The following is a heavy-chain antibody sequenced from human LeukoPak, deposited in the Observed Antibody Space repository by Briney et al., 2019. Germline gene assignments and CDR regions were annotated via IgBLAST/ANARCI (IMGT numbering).Heavy chain of an antibody. CDR2: ISGSGGST. D-gene: IGHD4-23*01. V-gene: IGHV3-23*01. Sequence: PGGSLRLSCAASGFTFSSYAMSWVRQAPGKGLEWVSAISGSGGSTYYADSVKGRFTISRDNSKNTLYLQMNSLRAEDTAVYYCAKDQRDGGKAWSYYYYYYMDVWGKGTTVTVSS. CDR3: AKDQRDGGKAWSYYYYYYMDV. CDR1: GFTFSSYA. J-gene: IGHJ6*03.